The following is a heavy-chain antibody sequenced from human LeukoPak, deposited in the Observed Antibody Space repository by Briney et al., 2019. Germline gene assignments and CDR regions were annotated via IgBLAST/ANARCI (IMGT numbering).Heavy chain of an antibody. CDR1: GFTFSHYW. V-gene: IGHV3-74*01. Sequence: PGGSLRLSCEASGFTFSHYWMHWVRQAAGKGLVWVSRTNTDGSSTSYVDSVKGQFNISRDNAKNTTYFQMNSLRAEDTAMYYCVPTDSSGLDWGQGTLVTVSS. D-gene: IGHD3-22*01. CDR3: VPTDSSGLD. J-gene: IGHJ4*02. CDR2: TNTDGSST.